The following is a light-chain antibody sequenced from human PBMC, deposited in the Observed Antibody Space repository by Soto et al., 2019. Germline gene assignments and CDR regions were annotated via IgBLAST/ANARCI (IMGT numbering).Light chain of an antibody. Sequence: QSVLTQPPSASGTPGQRVTISCSGGNSNIGSNTVIWYQHLPVTAPKLLIYNNNQRPSGVPDRFSGSKSGTSASLAISGLQSEDEADYYCAAWDDSLNGHAVFGGGTQLTVL. J-gene: IGLJ7*01. CDR2: NNN. V-gene: IGLV1-44*01. CDR1: NSNIGSNT. CDR3: AAWDDSLNGHAV.